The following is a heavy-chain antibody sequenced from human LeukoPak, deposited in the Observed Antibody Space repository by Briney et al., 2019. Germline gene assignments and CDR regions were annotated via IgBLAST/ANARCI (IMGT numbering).Heavy chain of an antibody. Sequence: SETLSLTCTVSGGSISSYYWTWIRQPPGKGLEWIGYIFYSGGSNYNPSLKSRVTISVDTSKNHFSLKLSSVTAADTAVYYCARLGSTFDIWGQGTMVTVSS. V-gene: IGHV4-59*08. J-gene: IGHJ3*02. CDR1: GGSISSYY. D-gene: IGHD2-2*01. CDR3: ARLGSTFDI. CDR2: IFYSGGS.